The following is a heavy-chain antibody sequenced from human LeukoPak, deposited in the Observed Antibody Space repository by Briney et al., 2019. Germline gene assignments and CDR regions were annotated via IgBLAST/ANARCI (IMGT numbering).Heavy chain of an antibody. CDR1: GGSISSGDYY. CDR2: IYYSGST. CDR3: ARVVFGSGSPYFDY. Sequence: SETLSLTCTVSGGSISSGDYYRSWIRQPPGKGLEWIGYIYYSGSTYYNPSLKSRVTISVDTSKNQFSLKLSSVTAADTAVYYCARVVFGSGSPYFDYWGQGTLVTVSS. J-gene: IGHJ4*02. V-gene: IGHV4-30-4*01. D-gene: IGHD3-10*01.